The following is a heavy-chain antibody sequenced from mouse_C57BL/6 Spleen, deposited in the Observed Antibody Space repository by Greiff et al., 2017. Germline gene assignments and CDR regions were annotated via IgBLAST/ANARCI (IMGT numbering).Heavy chain of an antibody. J-gene: IGHJ4*01. CDR2: IDPETGGT. Sequence: VQLQQSGAELVRPGASVTLSCKASGYTFTDYEMHWVKQTPVNGLEWIGAIDPETGGTAYNQKFKGKAILTADKSSSTAYMELRSLTSEDSAVYYCTRHGDYAMDYWGQGTSVTVSS. CDR1: GYTFTDYE. V-gene: IGHV1-15*01. CDR3: TRHGDYAMDY.